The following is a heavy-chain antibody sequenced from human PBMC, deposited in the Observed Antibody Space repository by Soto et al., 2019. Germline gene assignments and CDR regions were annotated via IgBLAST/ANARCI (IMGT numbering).Heavy chain of an antibody. CDR1: GYTFTSYG. CDR3: AGARREGNCFDP. J-gene: IGHJ5*02. CDR2: ISAYNGNP. Sequence: QVQLVQSGAEVKKPGASVKVSCKASGYTFTSYGISWVRQAPGQGLGWMGWISAYNGNPNYAQKLKGRDTMTTDTATTTAYLELRSRSSDDTAVYCCAGARREGNCFDPWGQGTLVTFSS. D-gene: IGHD1-26*01. V-gene: IGHV1-18*01.